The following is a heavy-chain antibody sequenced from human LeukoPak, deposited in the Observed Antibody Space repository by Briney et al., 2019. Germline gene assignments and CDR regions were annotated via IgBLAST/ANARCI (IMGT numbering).Heavy chain of an antibody. D-gene: IGHD3-16*01. CDR1: GFTFSSYA. J-gene: IGHJ4*02. Sequence: GGSLRLSCAASGFTFSSYAMSWVRQAPGKGLQWVSAISGSGGNTYYADSVKGRFTVSRDNSKNTLYLQMNGLTAEDTAVYYCATETGDSPDYWGQGTLVTISS. CDR3: ATETGDSPDY. V-gene: IGHV3-23*01. CDR2: ISGSGGNT.